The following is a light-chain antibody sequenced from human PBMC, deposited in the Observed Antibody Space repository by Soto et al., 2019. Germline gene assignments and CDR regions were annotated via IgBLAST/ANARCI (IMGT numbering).Light chain of an antibody. CDR2: EVS. J-gene: IGLJ2*01. V-gene: IGLV2-8*01. Sequence: QSALTQPPSASGSPGQSVTISCTGTSSDVGGYNFVSWYQQHPGKAPKLMIYEVSKRPSGVPDRFSGSKSGNTASLTVSGLQAEDEADYYCSSYAGGNNLVFGEGTKLTVL. CDR1: SSDVGGYNF. CDR3: SSYAGGNNLV.